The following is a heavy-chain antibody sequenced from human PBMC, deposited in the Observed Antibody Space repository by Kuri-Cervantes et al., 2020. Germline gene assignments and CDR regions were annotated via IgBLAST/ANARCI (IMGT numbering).Heavy chain of an antibody. Sequence: GGSLRLSCAASGFTFSSYWMHWVRQAPGKGLVWVSRINSDGSSTSYADSVKGRFTISRDNAKNTLYLQMNSLRDEDTAVYYCARDPYYHDIEATVKNDDYWGQGTLVTVSS. CDR1: GFTFSSYW. J-gene: IGHJ4*02. V-gene: IGHV3-74*01. D-gene: IGHD5-12*01. CDR2: INSDGSST. CDR3: ARDPYYHDIEATVKNDDY.